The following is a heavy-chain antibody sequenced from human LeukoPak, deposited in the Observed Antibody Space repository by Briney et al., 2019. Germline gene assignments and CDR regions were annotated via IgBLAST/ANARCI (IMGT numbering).Heavy chain of an antibody. V-gene: IGHV1-2*02. CDR1: GYTFTGYY. D-gene: IGHD6-13*01. Sequence: ASLKVSSTASGYTFTGYYMHGVRQAPGQGLEWMGWINPNSGGTNYAQKFQGRVTMTRDTSISTAYMELSRLRPDDTAVYYCAREGGYRYQDYFDYWGQGTLVTVSS. CDR3: AREGGYRYQDYFDY. J-gene: IGHJ4*02. CDR2: INPNSGGT.